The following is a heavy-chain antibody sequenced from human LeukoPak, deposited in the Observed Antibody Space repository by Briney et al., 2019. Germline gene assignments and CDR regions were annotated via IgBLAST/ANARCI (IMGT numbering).Heavy chain of an antibody. Sequence: GGSPRLSCAASGFTFSSYEMTWVRQAPGKGLEWVSYISSSGSTIYYADSVKGRFTISRDNAKNSLYLQMNSLRAEDTAVYYCARQRGDILTGYYMPRGFDYWGQGTLVTVSA. V-gene: IGHV3-48*03. CDR2: ISSSGSTI. CDR1: GFTFSSYE. D-gene: IGHD3-9*01. J-gene: IGHJ4*02. CDR3: ARQRGDILTGYYMPRGFDY.